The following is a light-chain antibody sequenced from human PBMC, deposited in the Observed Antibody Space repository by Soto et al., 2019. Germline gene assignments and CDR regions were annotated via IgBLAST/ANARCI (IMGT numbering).Light chain of an antibody. CDR1: SRDVGGYNY. CDR3: SSYTSSSTPGV. Sequence: QSALTQPASVSGSPGQSITISCTGTSRDVGGYNYVSWYQQHPGKAPKLMIYDVSNRPSGVSNRFSGSKSGNTASLTISGLRAEDEADYYCSSYTSSSTPGVFGGGTKLTVL. J-gene: IGLJ3*02. V-gene: IGLV2-14*01. CDR2: DVS.